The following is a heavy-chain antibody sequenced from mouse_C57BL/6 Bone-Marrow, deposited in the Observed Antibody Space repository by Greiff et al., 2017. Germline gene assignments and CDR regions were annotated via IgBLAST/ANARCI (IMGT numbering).Heavy chain of an antibody. J-gene: IGHJ2*01. D-gene: IGHD2-3*01. Sequence: VKLMESGEGLVKPGGSLKLSCAASGFTFSSYAMSWVRQTPEKRLEWVAYISSGGDYIYYADTVKGRFTISRDNARNTLYLQMSSLKSEDTAMYYCTRDDGYWDYWGQGTTLTVSS. V-gene: IGHV5-9-1*02. CDR2: ISSGGDYI. CDR1: GFTFSSYA. CDR3: TRDDGYWDY.